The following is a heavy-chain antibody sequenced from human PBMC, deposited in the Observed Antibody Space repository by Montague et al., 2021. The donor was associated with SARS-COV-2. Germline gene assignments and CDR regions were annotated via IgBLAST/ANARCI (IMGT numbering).Heavy chain of an antibody. D-gene: IGHD2-15*01. CDR2: IYNGGTT. CDR1: GDSIRNSDYS. Sequence: SETLSLPCPVSGDSIRNSDYSWGWVRQPPGKGLEWIGNIYNGGTTFYNPSLKSRVTIFVDTSKNQFSLKLSSVTAADTAVYYCATRTRYPQNDFGFWGQGTLVTVSS. CDR3: ATRTRYPQNDFGF. V-gene: IGHV4-39*01. J-gene: IGHJ4*02.